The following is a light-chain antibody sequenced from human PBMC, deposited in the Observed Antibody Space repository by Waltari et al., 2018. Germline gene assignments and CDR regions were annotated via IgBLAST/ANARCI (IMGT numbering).Light chain of an antibody. CDR3: CSYAGESRVV. CDR2: EAN. V-gene: IGLV2-23*01. Sequence: QSALTQPASVSGSPGQSITIPCTGTRSNIGAHDFVSWFQQHPGQAPKLIISEANKRPSGVSYRFSGSKSGNTASLTISGLQTEDEADYYCCSYAGESRVVFGGGTKLTVL. J-gene: IGLJ2*01. CDR1: RSNIGAHDF.